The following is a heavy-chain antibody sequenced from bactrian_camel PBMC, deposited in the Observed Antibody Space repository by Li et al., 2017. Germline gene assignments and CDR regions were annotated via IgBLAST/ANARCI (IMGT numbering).Heavy chain of an antibody. D-gene: IGHD8*01. CDR2: INSGGGIT. Sequence: VQLVESGGGSVQAGGSLRLSCVASEYPARYMGWFRQAPGKGLEWVSFINSGGGITQYVPAVKGRFTISRDNAKNTLYLQMSGLKTEDSAVYYCALGRNGAAKGQGTQVTVS. J-gene: IGHJ4*01. V-gene: IGHV3S40*01. CDR1: EYPARY.